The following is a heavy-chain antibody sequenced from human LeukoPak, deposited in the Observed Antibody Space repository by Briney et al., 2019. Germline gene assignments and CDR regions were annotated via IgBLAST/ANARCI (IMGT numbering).Heavy chain of an antibody. CDR2: IGTAGDT. J-gene: IGHJ3*02. V-gene: IGHV3-13*04. D-gene: IGHD3-3*01. CDR3: ASARWGGYFGGFDI. CDR1: VFTHSSYD. Sequence: PGGSLRLSCAASVFTHSSYDMHWVRQATGKGLEWVSAIGTAGDTYYPGSVKGRFTISRENAKNTLYLQMNSLRAGDTAVYYCASARWGGYFGGFDIWGQGTMVTVSS.